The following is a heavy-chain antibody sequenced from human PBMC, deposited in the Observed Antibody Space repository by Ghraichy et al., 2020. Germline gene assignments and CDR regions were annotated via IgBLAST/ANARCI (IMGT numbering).Heavy chain of an antibody. D-gene: IGHD1-1*01. CDR3: ARDTTWKLDY. Sequence: GESLNISCVTSGFTFSGYWMTWVRQAPGKGLEWVANIKQDGGEKHYLDSVKGRFTISRDNAKSSLHLQMNSLRTEDTAVYYCARDTTWKLDYWGQGILVTVSS. CDR1: GFTFSGYW. V-gene: IGHV3-7*01. J-gene: IGHJ4*02. CDR2: IKQDGGEK.